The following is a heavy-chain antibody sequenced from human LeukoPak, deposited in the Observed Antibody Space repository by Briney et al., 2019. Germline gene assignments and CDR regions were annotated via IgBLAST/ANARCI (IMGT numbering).Heavy chain of an antibody. V-gene: IGHV3-30*18. CDR2: ISCDGSNK. Sequence: GRSLRLSCAASGFTFSSYGMHWVRQAPGKGLEWVAVISCDGSNKYYADSVKGRFTISRDNSKNTLYLQMNSLRAEDTAVYYCAKDRIADYYDSSGVIDYWGQGTLVTVSS. J-gene: IGHJ4*02. D-gene: IGHD3-22*01. CDR3: AKDRIADYYDSSGVIDY. CDR1: GFTFSSYG.